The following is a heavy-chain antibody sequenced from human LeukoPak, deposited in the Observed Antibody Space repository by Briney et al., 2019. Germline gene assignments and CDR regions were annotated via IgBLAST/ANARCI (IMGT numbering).Heavy chain of an antibody. D-gene: IGHD3-22*01. J-gene: IGHJ4*02. V-gene: IGHV3-23*01. Sequence: GASLRLSCAASGFTFSSYAMSWVRQAPGKGLEWVSAISGSGGSTYYADSVKGRFTISRDNSKSTLYLQMNSLRAEDTAVYYCAKDSNGSGYYLYYFDYWGQGTLVTVSS. CDR2: ISGSGGST. CDR3: AKDSNGSGYYLYYFDY. CDR1: GFTFSSYA.